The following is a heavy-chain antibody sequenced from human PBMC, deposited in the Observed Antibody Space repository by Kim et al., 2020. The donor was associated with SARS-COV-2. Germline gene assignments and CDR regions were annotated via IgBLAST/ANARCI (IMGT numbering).Heavy chain of an antibody. D-gene: IGHD6-6*01. Sequence: SETLSLTCTVSGGSISSSSYYWGWIRQPPGKGLEWIGSIYYSGSTYYNPSLKSRVTISVDTSKNQFSLKLSSVTAADTAVYYCARDPYSSSSQFDYWGQGTLVTVSS. J-gene: IGHJ4*02. CDR3: ARDPYSSSSQFDY. CDR1: GGSISSSSYY. CDR2: IYYSGST. V-gene: IGHV4-39*07.